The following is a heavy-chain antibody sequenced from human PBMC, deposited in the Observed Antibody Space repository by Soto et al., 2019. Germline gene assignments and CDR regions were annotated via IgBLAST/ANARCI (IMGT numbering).Heavy chain of an antibody. V-gene: IGHV3-13*01. Sequence: EIQLVQSGGGLVQPGGSLTLSCAASGFTFSSHGVHWIRQTKGKGLESVSTFGTSGDIYYADSVKGRFTISRENAKNCVYLQMRGLRAGDAAVYYCASCPTSGCPHGMDVWGQGTTVTVSS. D-gene: IGHD2-15*01. J-gene: IGHJ6*02. CDR2: FGTSGDI. CDR3: ASCPTSGCPHGMDV. CDR1: GFTFSSHG.